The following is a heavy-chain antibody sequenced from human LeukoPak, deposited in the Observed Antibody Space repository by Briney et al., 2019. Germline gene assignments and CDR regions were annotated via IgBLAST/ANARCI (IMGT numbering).Heavy chain of an antibody. CDR2: ISSSGSTI. CDR3: ARDGAGAIGLVVRAVMCAD. Sequence: PGGSLRLSCAASGFTFSDYNMSWLRQAPGKGLERVSYISSSGSTIYYADSVKGRFTISRDNAKNSLYLQMNSLRAEDTAVYYCARDGAGAIGLVVRAVMCADWGQRTLAT. V-gene: IGHV3-11*01. CDR1: GFTFSDYN. D-gene: IGHD2-21*01. J-gene: IGHJ4*02.